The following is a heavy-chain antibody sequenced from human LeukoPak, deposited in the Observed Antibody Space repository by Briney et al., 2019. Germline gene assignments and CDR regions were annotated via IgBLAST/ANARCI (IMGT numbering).Heavy chain of an antibody. V-gene: IGHV5-51*01. J-gene: IGHJ3*02. CDR2: IYPGDSDT. D-gene: IGHD1-26*01. Sequence: GDSLKISCKCSGYSFTSYRIGWVRQMPGKGLEWMGIIYPGDSDTRYSPSFQGQVTISVDRSISTAYLQWSSLKASDTAMYYCARHPIVGATSLPFDIWGQGTMVTVSS. CDR1: GYSFTSYR. CDR3: ARHPIVGATSLPFDI.